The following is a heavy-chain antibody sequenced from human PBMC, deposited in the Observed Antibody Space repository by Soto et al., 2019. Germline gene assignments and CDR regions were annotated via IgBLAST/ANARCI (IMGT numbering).Heavy chain of an antibody. Sequence: RVSGKAAFYPYPSCGISWVRQAPGPGLAWMRWISAYNGNTNYAQKLQGRVTMTTDTSTSTAYMELRSLRSDDTAVYYCARVRSYYDSSGFGLDYYYGMDVWVQGTTVTVSS. D-gene: IGHD3-22*01. J-gene: IGHJ6*02. CDR1: FYPYPSCG. CDR3: ARVRSYYDSSGFGLDYYYGMDV. CDR2: ISAYNGNT. V-gene: IGHV1-18*01.